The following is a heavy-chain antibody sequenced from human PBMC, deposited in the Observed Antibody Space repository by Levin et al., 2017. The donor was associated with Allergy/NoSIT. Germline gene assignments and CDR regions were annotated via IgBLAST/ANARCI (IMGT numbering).Heavy chain of an antibody. J-gene: IGHJ4*02. CDR1: GFTFSSYW. CDR3: ARSAATPELERD. Sequence: ASVKVSCAASGFTFSSYWMHWVRQAPGKGLVWVSRINSDGSSTSYADSVKGRFTISRDNAKNTLYLQMNSLRAEDTAVYYCARSAATPELERDWGQGTLVTVSS. V-gene: IGHV3-74*01. CDR2: INSDGSST. D-gene: IGHD2-15*01.